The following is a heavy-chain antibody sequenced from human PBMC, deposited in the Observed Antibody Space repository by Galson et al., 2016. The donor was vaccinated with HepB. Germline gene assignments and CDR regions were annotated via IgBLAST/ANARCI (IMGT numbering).Heavy chain of an antibody. Sequence: SLRLSCAASGFTFSSYDMYWVRQAPGKGLEWVSSIYTAGDTVYLGSLESRVTISVDTSKNQFSLHLKSVTAADTAVYYCARDFLMTTILRRPKNHYSGLDVWGQGASVIVS. CDR2: IYTAGDT. J-gene: IGHJ6*02. CDR3: ARDFLMTTILRRPKNHYSGLDV. D-gene: IGHD5-24*01. CDR1: GFTFSSYD. V-gene: IGHV3-13*01.